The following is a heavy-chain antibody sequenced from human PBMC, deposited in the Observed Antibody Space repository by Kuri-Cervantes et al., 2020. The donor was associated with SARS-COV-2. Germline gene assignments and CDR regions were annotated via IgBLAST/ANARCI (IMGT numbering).Heavy chain of an antibody. V-gene: IGHV3-9*01. J-gene: IGHJ6*03. CDR2: ISWNSGSI. CDR3: AKDGYSYRRAYYYYYMDV. D-gene: IGHD5-18*01. CDR1: GFTFDDYA. Sequence: GGSLRLSCAASGFTFDDYAMHWVRQAPGKGLEWVSGISWNSGSIGYADSVKGRFTISRDNSKNSLYLQMNSLRAEDTALYYCAKDGYSYRRAYYYYYMDVWGKGTTVTVSS.